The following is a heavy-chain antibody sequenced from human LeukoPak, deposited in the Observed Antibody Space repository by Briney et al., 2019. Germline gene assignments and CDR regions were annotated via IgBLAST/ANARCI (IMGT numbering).Heavy chain of an antibody. D-gene: IGHD3-22*01. CDR2: ISSSSSYI. CDR3: ARGVEYYDSSGYYDY. V-gene: IGHV3-21*01. Sequence: GGSLRLSCTASGFTFGDYAMNWVRQAPGKGLEWVSSISSSSSYIYYADSVKGRFTISRDNAKNSLYLQMNSLRAEDTAVYYCARGVEYYDSSGYYDYWGQGTLVTVSS. CDR1: GFTFGDYA. J-gene: IGHJ4*02.